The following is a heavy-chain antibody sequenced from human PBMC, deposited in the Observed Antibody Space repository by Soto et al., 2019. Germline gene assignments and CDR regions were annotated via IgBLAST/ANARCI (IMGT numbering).Heavy chain of an antibody. CDR2: IWSDGSNK. D-gene: IGHD1-26*01. Sequence: RGSLRPSCAASGFSFSSYGMHWVRQAPGKGLDWVAAIWSDGSNKYYAESVKGRFTITRDNSKNTLYVQMNSLTVEDTAVYYCARAQYTGSYFDACDVWGQGTMVTVSS. V-gene: IGHV3-33*03. CDR3: ARAQYTGSYFDACDV. J-gene: IGHJ3*01. CDR1: GFSFSSYG.